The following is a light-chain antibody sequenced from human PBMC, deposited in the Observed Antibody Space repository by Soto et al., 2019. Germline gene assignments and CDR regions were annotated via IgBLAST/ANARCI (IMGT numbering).Light chain of an antibody. CDR3: SSYTSSSNLYV. J-gene: IGLJ1*01. CDR2: DVS. Sequence: QSALTQPASVSGSPGQSITISCTGTSSDVGGYNYVSWYQQHPGKAPKLMIYDVSNRPSGVSNRFSGSESGNTASLTISGLQAEDEADYYCSSYTSSSNLYVFGTGTKLTVL. CDR1: SSDVGGYNY. V-gene: IGLV2-14*01.